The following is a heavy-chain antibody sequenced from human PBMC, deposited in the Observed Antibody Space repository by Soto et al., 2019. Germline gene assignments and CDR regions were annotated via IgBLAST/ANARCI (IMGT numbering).Heavy chain of an antibody. CDR3: AQTYYSDSSGYYCPFDY. J-gene: IGHJ4*02. CDR2: ISGSGGST. V-gene: IGHV3-23*01. D-gene: IGHD3-22*01. CDR1: GFTFSSYA. Sequence: EVQLLESGGGLVQPGGSLRLSCAASGFTFSSYAMSWVRQAPGKGLEWVSAISGSGGSTYYADSVKGRFTISRDNSKNTLYLKMNSLRAEDTAVYYCAQTYYSDSSGYYCPFDYWGQGTLVTVSS.